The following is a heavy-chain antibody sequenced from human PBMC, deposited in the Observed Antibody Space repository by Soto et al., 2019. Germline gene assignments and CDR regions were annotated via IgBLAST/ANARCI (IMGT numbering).Heavy chain of an antibody. V-gene: IGHV4-34*01. CDR1: GGSFSGYY. CDR2: INHSGST. CDR3: ARTGYSSGWYKAAFDI. Sequence: SETLSLTCAVYGGSFSGYYWSWIRQPPGKGREWMGEINHSGSTNYSPSLKSRVTISVDTSKNQFSLKLSSVTAADTAVYYCARTGYSSGWYKAAFDIWGQGTMVTVSS. J-gene: IGHJ3*02. D-gene: IGHD6-19*01.